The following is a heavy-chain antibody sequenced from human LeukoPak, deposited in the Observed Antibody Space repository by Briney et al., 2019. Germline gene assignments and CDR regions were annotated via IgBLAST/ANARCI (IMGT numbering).Heavy chain of an antibody. CDR2: ISGSGGST. CDR1: GFTFSSYA. D-gene: IGHD6-19*01. Sequence: GGSLRLSCAASGFTFSSYAMSWVRQAPGKGLEWVSAISGSGGSTYYADSVKGRFTISRDNSKNTLYLQMNSLRAEDTAVYYCAKRPGIAVAGIPRYYFDYWGQGTLVTVSS. J-gene: IGHJ4*02. CDR3: AKRPGIAVAGIPRYYFDY. V-gene: IGHV3-23*01.